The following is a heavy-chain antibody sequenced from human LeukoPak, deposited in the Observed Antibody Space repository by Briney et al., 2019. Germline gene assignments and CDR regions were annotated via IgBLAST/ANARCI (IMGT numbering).Heavy chain of an antibody. D-gene: IGHD6-19*01. J-gene: IGHJ2*01. Sequence: GGSLRLSCAASGFTFDDYAMHWVRQAPGKGLEWVSGISWNSGSIGYADSVKGRFTISRDNAKNTLYLQMNSLRAEDTAVYYCARDSSGWQYWYFDLWGRGTLVTVSS. CDR1: GFTFDDYA. CDR3: ARDSSGWQYWYFDL. V-gene: IGHV3-9*01. CDR2: ISWNSGSI.